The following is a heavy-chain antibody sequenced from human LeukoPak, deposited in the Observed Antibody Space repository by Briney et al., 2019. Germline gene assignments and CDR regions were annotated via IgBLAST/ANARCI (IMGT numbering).Heavy chain of an antibody. J-gene: IGHJ6*03. V-gene: IGHV4-39*07. Sequence: SETLSLTCTVSGGSISSVNYYWGWIRQPPGKGLEWIGSIYHSGSTYYNPSLKSRVTISVDTSKNQFSLKLSSVTAADTAVYYCARVKSTYYYMDVWGKGTTVTVSS. CDR2: IYHSGST. CDR3: ARVKSTYYYMDV. D-gene: IGHD5/OR15-5a*01. CDR1: GGSISSVNYY.